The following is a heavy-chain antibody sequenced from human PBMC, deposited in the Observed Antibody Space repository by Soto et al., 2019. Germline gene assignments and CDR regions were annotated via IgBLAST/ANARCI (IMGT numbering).Heavy chain of an antibody. J-gene: IGHJ6*02. Sequence: QVQLVQSGAEVKKPGASVKVSCKASGYTFTSYGISWVRQAPGQGLEWMGWISAYNGNTNYAQKLQGRVTMTTDTSTRTAYMELRSLRSDDTAVYYCARETEQWFGELLRTYYYGMDVWGQGTTVTVSS. CDR1: GYTFTSYG. CDR3: ARETEQWFGELLRTYYYGMDV. V-gene: IGHV1-18*01. D-gene: IGHD3-10*01. CDR2: ISAYNGNT.